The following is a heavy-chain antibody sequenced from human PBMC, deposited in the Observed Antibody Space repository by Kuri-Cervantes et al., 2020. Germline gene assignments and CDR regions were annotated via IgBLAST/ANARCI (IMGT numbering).Heavy chain of an antibody. Sequence: GESLKISCAASGFTFSSYWMSWVRQAPGKGLEWVANIKQDGSEKYYVGSVKGRFTISRDNSKNTLYLQMNSLRAEDTAVYYCAKREYDFWSGYLPFLFDYWGQGTLVTVSS. J-gene: IGHJ4*02. CDR1: GFTFSSYW. V-gene: IGHV3-7*03. D-gene: IGHD3-3*01. CDR3: AKREYDFWSGYLPFLFDY. CDR2: IKQDGSEK.